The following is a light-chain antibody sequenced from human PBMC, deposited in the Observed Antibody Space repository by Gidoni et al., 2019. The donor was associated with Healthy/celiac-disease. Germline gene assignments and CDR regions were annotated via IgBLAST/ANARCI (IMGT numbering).Light chain of an antibody. CDR3: MQARQTPLT. J-gene: IGKJ4*01. CDR1: QSLLHSNGYND. Sequence: EIVWTQSPLSLPVTPGEPASISCRASQSLLHSNGYNDLDWYLQKPGQSTHLLIYLGSIRASGVPDRFSGSGSGTDFTLKISRVEDEDVGVYYCMQARQTPLTFGGGTKVEIK. CDR2: LGS. V-gene: IGKV2-28*01.